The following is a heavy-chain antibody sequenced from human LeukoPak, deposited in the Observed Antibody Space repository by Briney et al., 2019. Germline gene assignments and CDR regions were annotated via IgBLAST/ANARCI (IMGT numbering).Heavy chain of an antibody. CDR3: ARDQGYYYDSSGYTPLDY. Sequence: KPSETLSLTCTVSGGSISSGGYYWSWIRQPPGKGLEWIGYIYHSGSTYYNPSLKSRVTISVDRSKNQFSLKLSSVTAADTAVYYCARDQGYYYDSSGYTPLDYWGQGTLVTVSS. V-gene: IGHV4-30-2*01. CDR2: IYHSGST. CDR1: GGSISSGGYY. D-gene: IGHD3-22*01. J-gene: IGHJ4*02.